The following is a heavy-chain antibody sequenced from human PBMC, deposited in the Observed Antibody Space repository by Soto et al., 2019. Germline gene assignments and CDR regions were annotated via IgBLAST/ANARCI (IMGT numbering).Heavy chain of an antibody. D-gene: IGHD3-9*01. CDR1: GFTVSSNY. CDR3: SSMGYDILTGYYSEYFQH. J-gene: IGHJ1*01. V-gene: IGHV3-66*01. CDR2: IYSGGST. Sequence: EVQLVESGGGLVQPGGSLRLSCAASGFTVSSNYMSWVRQAPGKGREWVSVIYSGGSTYYADSVKGRFTISRDNSKNTLYLQMNSLRAEDTAVYYCSSMGYDILTGYYSEYFQHWGQGTLVTVSS.